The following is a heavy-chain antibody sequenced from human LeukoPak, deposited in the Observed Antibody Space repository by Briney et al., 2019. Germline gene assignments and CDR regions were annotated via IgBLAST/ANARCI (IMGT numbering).Heavy chain of an antibody. D-gene: IGHD1-26*01. Sequence: GESLKISCKGSEYTFTSYWIAWVRQMPGKGLEWMGIIYPGDSDTRYSPSFQGQVTISVDKSIDTAYLQFSSLKASDSAIYFCARKGGSVRERLDYWAQGTLVPVSS. CDR3: ARKGGSVRERLDY. CDR1: EYTFTSYW. V-gene: IGHV5-51*01. CDR2: IYPGDSDT. J-gene: IGHJ4*02.